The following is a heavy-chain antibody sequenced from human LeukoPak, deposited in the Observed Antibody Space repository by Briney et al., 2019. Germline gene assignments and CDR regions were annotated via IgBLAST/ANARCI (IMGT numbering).Heavy chain of an antibody. CDR3: ARDQFGGSEDDY. Sequence: GGSLRLSCAASGFTFSSYPLNWVRQAPGKGLEWVSSISTTNSYIYYADSVKGRFTISRDNAKNSLYLQMNSLGAEDTAVYYCARDQFGGSEDDYWGQGTLVTVSS. CDR1: GFTFSSYP. CDR2: ISTTNSYI. D-gene: IGHD3-16*01. J-gene: IGHJ4*02. V-gene: IGHV3-21*01.